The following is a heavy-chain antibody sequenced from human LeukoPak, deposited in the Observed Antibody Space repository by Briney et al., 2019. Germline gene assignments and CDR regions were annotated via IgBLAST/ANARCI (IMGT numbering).Heavy chain of an antibody. Sequence: GGSLRLSCAASGFTFSSYAMSWVRQAPGKGLEWVSYITSGSTIYYADSVKGRFTISRNNAKNSLYLQMNSLRGEDTAVYYCARGRYNYGSLSYSFDYWGQGTLVTVSS. CDR1: GFTFSSYA. J-gene: IGHJ4*02. CDR2: ITSGSTI. D-gene: IGHD5-18*01. V-gene: IGHV3-48*03. CDR3: ARGRYNYGSLSYSFDY.